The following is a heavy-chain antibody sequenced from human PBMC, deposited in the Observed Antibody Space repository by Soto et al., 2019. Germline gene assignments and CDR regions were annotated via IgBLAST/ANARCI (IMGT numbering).Heavy chain of an antibody. J-gene: IGHJ4*02. V-gene: IGHV1-46*01. D-gene: IGHD4-17*01. Sequence: ASVKVSCKASGYTFTSYYMHWVRQAPGQGLEWMGIINPSGGSTSYAPKFQGRVTMTRDTSTSTVYMELSSLRSEDTAVYYCAREDYGGNSCLDYWGQGTLVTVS. CDR3: AREDYGGNSCLDY. CDR2: INPSGGST. CDR1: GYTFTSYY.